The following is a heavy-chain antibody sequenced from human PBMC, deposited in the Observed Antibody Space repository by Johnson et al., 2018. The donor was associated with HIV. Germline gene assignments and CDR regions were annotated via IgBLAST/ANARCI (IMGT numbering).Heavy chain of an antibody. Sequence: VQLVESGGGLVKPGGSLRLSCAASGFTVSSNYMSWVRQAPGKGLEWVSVIYSGGITYYADSVKGRFTISRDNSKNTLYLQMNSLRAEDTALYYCAREAVGTTCPIDSWGQGTMVTVS. V-gene: IGHV3-66*02. CDR1: GFTVSSNY. J-gene: IGHJ3*02. D-gene: IGHD1-26*01. CDR3: AREAVGTTCPIDS. CDR2: IYSGGIT.